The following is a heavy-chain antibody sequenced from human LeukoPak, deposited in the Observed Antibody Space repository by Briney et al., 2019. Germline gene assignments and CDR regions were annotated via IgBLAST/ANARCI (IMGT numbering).Heavy chain of an antibody. CDR1: GFTFTSYS. Sequence: GGSLRLSCAASGFTFTSYSMNWVRQAPGKGLEWVSYIRSSSSTIYYADSVKGRFTISRDNAKNSLYLLMNSLRDEDTAVYYCASAGGWAGYFDYWGQGTLVTVSS. V-gene: IGHV3-48*02. J-gene: IGHJ4*02. D-gene: IGHD6-19*01. CDR2: IRSSSSTI. CDR3: ASAGGWAGYFDY.